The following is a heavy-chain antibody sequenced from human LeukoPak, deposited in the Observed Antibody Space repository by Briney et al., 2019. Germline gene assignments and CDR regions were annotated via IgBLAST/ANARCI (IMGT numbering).Heavy chain of an antibody. CDR3: ARDDSSGYYQYFDY. CDR2: ISSGSDYI. D-gene: IGHD3-22*01. CDR1: GFTFSTYS. V-gene: IGHV3-21*01. J-gene: IGHJ4*02. Sequence: GGSLRLSCAASGFTFSTYSMNWVRQAPGKGLEWVSSISSGSDYIYYADSVKGRFTISRDNAKNSLYLQMNSLRAEDTAVYYCARDDSSGYYQYFDYWGQGTLVTVSS.